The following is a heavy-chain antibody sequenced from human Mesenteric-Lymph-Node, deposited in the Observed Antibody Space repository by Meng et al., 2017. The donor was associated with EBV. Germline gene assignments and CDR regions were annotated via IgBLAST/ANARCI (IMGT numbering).Heavy chain of an antibody. Sequence: EVERVESGGGLAKPGGSLRLSCAASGFTLSREAWMNWVRQAPGMGLEWVGRIKITTDGATTDYAEPVKGRFTISRDDSENTLYLQMDSLETEDTAVYYCTATNFDYWGQGTLVTVSS. CDR1: GFTLSREAW. CDR3: TATNFDY. V-gene: IGHV3-15*01. J-gene: IGHJ4*02. CDR2: IKITTDGATT.